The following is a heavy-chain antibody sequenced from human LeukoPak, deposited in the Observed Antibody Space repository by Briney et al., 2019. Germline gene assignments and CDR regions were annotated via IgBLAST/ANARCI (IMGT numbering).Heavy chain of an antibody. D-gene: IGHD6-19*01. CDR2: VDQSETT. CDR1: GGSISDDNW. V-gene: IGHV4-4*02. Sequence: SGTLSLTCAVSGGSISDDNWWSWVRQPPGKGLEWIGEVDQSETTNYNPSLKSRVTISVDTSKNQFSLKLSSVTAADTAVYYCARVGAVAENEDYWGQGTLVTVSS. J-gene: IGHJ4*02. CDR3: ARVGAVAENEDY.